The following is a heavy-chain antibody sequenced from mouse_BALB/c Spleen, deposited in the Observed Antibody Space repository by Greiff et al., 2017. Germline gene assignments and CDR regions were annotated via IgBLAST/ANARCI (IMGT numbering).Heavy chain of an antibody. CDR1: GYAFSSSW. V-gene: IGHV1-82*01. CDR3: ARSPVLRLGYAMDY. J-gene: IGHJ4*01. Sequence: VKLMESGPELVKPGASVKISCKASGYAFSSSWMNWVKQRPGQGLEWIGRIYPGDGDTNYNGKFKGKATLTADKSSSTAYMQLSSLTSVDSAVYFCARSPVLRLGYAMDYWGQGTSVTVSS. D-gene: IGHD1-2*01. CDR2: IYPGDGDT.